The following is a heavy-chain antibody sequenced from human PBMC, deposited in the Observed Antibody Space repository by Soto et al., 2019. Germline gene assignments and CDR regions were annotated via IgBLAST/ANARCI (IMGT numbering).Heavy chain of an antibody. J-gene: IGHJ4*02. Sequence: ASVKVSCKASGYTFTSYGISWVRQAPGQGLEWMGWISTFHGNTNYAQKFQGIVTMTTDTSTSTAYMELRSLTSDDTAIYYYARDTYDTTGYPLDYWGQGTLVTVPQ. V-gene: IGHV1-18*04. D-gene: IGHD3-22*01. CDR3: ARDTYDTTGYPLDY. CDR1: GYTFTSYG. CDR2: ISTFHGNT.